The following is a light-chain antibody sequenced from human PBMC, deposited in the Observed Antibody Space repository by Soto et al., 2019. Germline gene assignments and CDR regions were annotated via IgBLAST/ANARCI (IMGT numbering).Light chain of an antibody. J-gene: IGKJ3*01. V-gene: IGKV1-33*01. CDR1: QDISNF. CDR2: DGS. Sequence: DIQMTQSPSSLSGSIGDRVTITCQASQDISNFLNWYQQKPGKAPNLLIYDGSTLATGGPSRFSGGGFGTHFTLTISSLQPEDIATYYCQQFDDRPYITFGPGTKVDIK. CDR3: QQFDDRPYIT.